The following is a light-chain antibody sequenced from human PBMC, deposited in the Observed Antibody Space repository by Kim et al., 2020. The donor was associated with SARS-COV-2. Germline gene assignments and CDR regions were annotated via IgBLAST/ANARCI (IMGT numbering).Light chain of an antibody. V-gene: IGKV3-15*01. CDR1: QSVTSN. Sequence: EIVMTQSPATLSVSPGETATLSCRASQSVTSNLVWYQQKPGQAPRLLIYSASTRATGIPARFSGAGSGTEFTLTISSLQPEDFAIYYCQQYTKWPLFGPRTKVDIK. CDR3: QQYTKWPL. CDR2: SAS. J-gene: IGKJ3*01.